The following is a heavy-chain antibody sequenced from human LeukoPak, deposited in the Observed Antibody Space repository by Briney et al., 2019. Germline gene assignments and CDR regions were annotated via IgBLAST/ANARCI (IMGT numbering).Heavy chain of an antibody. CDR2: VYTSGIT. Sequence: SETLSLTCTVSGGFINSYYWSWIRQPAGKGLQWIGRVYTSGITNYNPSLKSRITMSVDTSKNQFSLKLNSVTAADTAVYYCARHNGYDRGYYYYMDVWGKGTTVTVSS. J-gene: IGHJ6*03. V-gene: IGHV4-4*07. CDR3: ARHNGYDRGYYYYMDV. D-gene: IGHD3-16*01. CDR1: GGFINSYY.